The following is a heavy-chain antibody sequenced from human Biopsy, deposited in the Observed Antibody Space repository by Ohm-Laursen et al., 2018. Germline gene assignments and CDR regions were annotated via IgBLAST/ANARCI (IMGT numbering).Heavy chain of an antibody. CDR2: IFYRGST. CDR3: ARDYDTSGYYYVS. D-gene: IGHD3-22*01. J-gene: IGHJ5*02. Sequence: SHTLSLTCTVSGGSISNNNYYWGWIRQPPGKGLEWIGSIFYRGSTHYKPSLKSRVNISVDTSKNQFSLKLNSVTAADAAVYYCARDYDTSGYYYVSWGQGTLVTVSS. V-gene: IGHV4-39*01. CDR1: GGSISNNNYY.